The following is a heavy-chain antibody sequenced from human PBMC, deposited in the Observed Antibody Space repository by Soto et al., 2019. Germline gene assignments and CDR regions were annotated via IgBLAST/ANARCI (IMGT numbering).Heavy chain of an antibody. V-gene: IGHV1-58*01. CDR2: IVVGSGNT. CDR3: AAERIAAAGDYFDY. D-gene: IGHD6-13*01. CDR1: GFTFTSSA. Sequence: SVKVSCKASGFTFTSSAVQWVRQARGQRLEWIGWIVVGSGNTNYAQKFQERVTITRDMSTSTAYMELSSLRSEDTAVYYCAAERIAAAGDYFDYWGQGTLVTV. J-gene: IGHJ4*02.